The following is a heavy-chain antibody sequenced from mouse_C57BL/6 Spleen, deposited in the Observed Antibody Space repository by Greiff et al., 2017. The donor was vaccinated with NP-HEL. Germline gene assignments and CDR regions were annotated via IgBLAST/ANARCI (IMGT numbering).Heavy chain of an antibody. D-gene: IGHD1-1*01. CDR2: IDPSDSDT. CDR3: ARGATTVVAHLDY. J-gene: IGHJ2*01. V-gene: IGHV1-52*01. CDR1: GYTFTSYW. Sequence: QVQLQQPGAELVRPGSSVKLSCKASGYTFTSYWMQWVKQRPIQGLEWIGNIDPSDSDTHYNQKFKDKATLTVDKSSSTAYMQLSSLTSEVSAVYDCARGATTVVAHLDYWGQGTTLTVSS.